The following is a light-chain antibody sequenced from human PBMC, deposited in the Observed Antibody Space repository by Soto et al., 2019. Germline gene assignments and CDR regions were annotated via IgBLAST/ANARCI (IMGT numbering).Light chain of an antibody. V-gene: IGKV3-11*01. Sequence: EIVLTQSPATLSLSPGERVTLLCRASQSVSSDLAWYQQRPGQAPSLLVSAASNTATGIPARFSGSGSGTDFTLTISSLEPEDFGVFYCQQRFDWPKITFGQGTRLEIK. J-gene: IGKJ5*01. CDR3: QQRFDWPKIT. CDR2: AAS. CDR1: QSVSSD.